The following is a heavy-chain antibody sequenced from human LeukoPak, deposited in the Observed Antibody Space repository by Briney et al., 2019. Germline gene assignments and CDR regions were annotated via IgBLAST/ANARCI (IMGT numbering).Heavy chain of an antibody. CDR1: GFTLSSYA. V-gene: IGHV3-23*01. Sequence: GGSLRLSCAASGFTLSSYAMSWVRQAPGKGLEWVSAISGSGGSTYYADSVKGRFTISRDNSKTTLYLQMNSLRAEDTAVYYCAKLRTSSSPMDPWGQGTLVTVSS. D-gene: IGHD2-2*01. CDR3: AKLRTSSSPMDP. J-gene: IGHJ5*02. CDR2: ISGSGGST.